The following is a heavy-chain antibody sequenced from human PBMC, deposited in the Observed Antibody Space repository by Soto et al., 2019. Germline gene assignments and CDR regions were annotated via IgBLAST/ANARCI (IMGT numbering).Heavy chain of an antibody. CDR2: TRAKPNNYAA. V-gene: IGHV3-72*01. D-gene: IGHD1-26*01. J-gene: IGHJ4*02. Sequence: EGQLVQSGGGLVQPGGSLRLSCTASGFAFDDYYMDWVRQVPGKGLEWVGRTRAKPNNYAAEYVASGKGRFTSSRAASKHSMYLQMNTVKTEDTAVYYCARDTGGSYEYWGQGALVIVSS. CDR3: ARDTGGSYEY. CDR1: GFAFDDYY.